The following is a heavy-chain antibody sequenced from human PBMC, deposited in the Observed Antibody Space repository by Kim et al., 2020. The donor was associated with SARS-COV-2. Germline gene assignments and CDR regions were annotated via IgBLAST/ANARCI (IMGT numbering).Heavy chain of an antibody. V-gene: IGHV3-7*01. D-gene: IGHD3-10*01. J-gene: IGHJ4*02. CDR1: GYNFRNYW. CDR2: KKGDGSEG. Sequence: GGSLRLSCVASGYNFRNYWMSWVRQAPGKGLEWVAMKKGDGSEGHYVDSVKGRFTMSRDTARNSLSLQMNSLRTEDTAIYYCAALDSAQAPGGIWGQGTQVTVSS. CDR3: AALDSAQAPGGI.